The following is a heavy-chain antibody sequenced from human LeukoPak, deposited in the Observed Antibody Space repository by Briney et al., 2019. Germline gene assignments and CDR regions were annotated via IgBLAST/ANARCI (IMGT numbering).Heavy chain of an antibody. J-gene: IGHJ5*02. CDR3: ARGRTMIRGVSWFDP. CDR1: RYSFTDYY. CDR2: INPHSGAT. Sequence: ASMNVSCKASRYSFTDYYIHWVRQAPGQEREWMGWINPHSGATKYVQQLQGRVTMTRDTSITTVYMELSSLRSDDTAVYYCARGRTMIRGVSWFDPWGQGTLVRVSS. D-gene: IGHD3-10*01. V-gene: IGHV1-2*02.